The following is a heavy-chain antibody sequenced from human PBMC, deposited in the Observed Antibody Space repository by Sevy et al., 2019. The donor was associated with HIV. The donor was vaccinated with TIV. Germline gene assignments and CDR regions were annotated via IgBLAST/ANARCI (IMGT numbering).Heavy chain of an antibody. J-gene: IGHJ4*02. CDR3: VRAGAFGTYDS. V-gene: IGHV3-7*01. CDR1: GFNFIKYG. D-gene: IGHD3-10*01. Sequence: GGSLRLSCAASGFNFIKYGMRWVRQAPGKGLEYVASIKGDGSEKYYMDSVKGRFTISRDNAENSVYLQMNSLRAEDTAVYHCVRAGAFGTYDSWGQGTLVTVSS. CDR2: IKGDGSEK.